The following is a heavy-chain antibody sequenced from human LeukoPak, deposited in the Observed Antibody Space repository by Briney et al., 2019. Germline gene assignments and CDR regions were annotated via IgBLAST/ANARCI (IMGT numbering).Heavy chain of an antibody. CDR3: ARDNYYDSSGYYSTVFDY. J-gene: IGHJ4*02. CDR2: INHSGST. D-gene: IGHD3-22*01. Sequence: SETLSLTCAVYGGSFNGYYWSWIRQPPGKGLEWIGEINHSGSTNYNPSLKSRVTISVDTSKNQFSLKLSSVTAADTAVHYCARDNYYDSSGYYSTVFDYWGQGTLVTVSS. V-gene: IGHV4-34*01. CDR1: GGSFNGYY.